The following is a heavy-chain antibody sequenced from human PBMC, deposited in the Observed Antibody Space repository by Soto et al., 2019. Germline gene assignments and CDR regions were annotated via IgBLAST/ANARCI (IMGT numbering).Heavy chain of an antibody. CDR3: ASNLPADFSYYIDV. V-gene: IGHV4-31*01. J-gene: IGHJ6*03. CDR2: VYYSGST. CDR1: GGSISSGGYY. D-gene: IGHD2-21*02. Sequence: QVQLQESGPGLVKPSQTLSLTCTVSGGSISSGGYYWSWIRQHPGKGLEWIGYVYYSGSTYYNPSIESLFTISLDTSTNQFSLKLSSVTAADTAVYYWASNLPADFSYYIDVWGKGTTVTVSS.